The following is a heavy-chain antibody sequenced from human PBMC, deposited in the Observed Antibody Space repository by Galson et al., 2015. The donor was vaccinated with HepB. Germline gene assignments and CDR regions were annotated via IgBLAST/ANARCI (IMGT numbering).Heavy chain of an antibody. V-gene: IGHV1-18*04. CDR2: ISGYNGDT. CDR1: GYTFTNYG. J-gene: IGHJ4*02. Sequence: SVKVSCKASGYTFTNYGISWVRQAPGQGLEWMGWISGYNGDTKYTQSLQGRVTLTIDTSTNTAHMELRSLRSDDTAVYYCTRAGHQLIVSYQHLSDNGGQGSLVPVSS. CDR3: TRAGHQLIVSYQHLSDN. D-gene: IGHD2-2*01.